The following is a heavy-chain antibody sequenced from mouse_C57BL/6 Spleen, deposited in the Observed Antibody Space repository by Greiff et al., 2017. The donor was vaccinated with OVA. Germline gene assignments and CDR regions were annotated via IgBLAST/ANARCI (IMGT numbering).Heavy chain of an antibody. D-gene: IGHD2-3*01. J-gene: IGHJ1*03. CDR3: ARRDDGYYGYFDV. Sequence: EVQLQQSGPELVKPGASVKISCKASGYTFTDYYMNWVKQSHGKSLEWIGDINPNNGGTSYNQKFKGKATLTVDKSSSTAYMELRSLTSEDSAVYDGARRDDGYYGYFDVWGKGTTVTVSS. V-gene: IGHV1-26*01. CDR2: INPNNGGT. CDR1: GYTFTDYY.